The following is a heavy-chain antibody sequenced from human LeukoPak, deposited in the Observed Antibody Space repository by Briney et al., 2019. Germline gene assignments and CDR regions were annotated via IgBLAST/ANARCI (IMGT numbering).Heavy chain of an antibody. CDR1: GFTFSSYW. J-gene: IGHJ4*02. V-gene: IGHV3-7*01. D-gene: IGHD3-22*01. CDR3: AGDEYYYDSSGSIDY. CDR2: IKQDGSEK. Sequence: GGSLRLSCAASGFTFSSYWMSWVRQAPGKGLEWVANIKQDGSEKYYVDSVKGRFTISRDNAKNSLYLQMNSLRAEDTAVYYCAGDEYYYDSSGSIDYWGQGTLVTVSS.